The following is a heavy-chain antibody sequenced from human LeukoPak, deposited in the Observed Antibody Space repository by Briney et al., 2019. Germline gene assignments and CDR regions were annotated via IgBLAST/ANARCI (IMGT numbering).Heavy chain of an antibody. D-gene: IGHD2-2*01. CDR3: ASAVVPAAIFRRVLQSPGWFDP. CDR1: GGTFISYA. CDR2: IIPIFGIA. V-gene: IGHV1-69*04. J-gene: IGHJ5*02. Sequence: ASVKVSCKASGGTFISYAFSWVGQAPGQGREWMGRIIPIFGIANYAQKFQGRVTITADKSTSTAYMELSSLRSEDTAVYYCASAVVPAAIFRRVLQSPGWFDPWGQETLVTVSS.